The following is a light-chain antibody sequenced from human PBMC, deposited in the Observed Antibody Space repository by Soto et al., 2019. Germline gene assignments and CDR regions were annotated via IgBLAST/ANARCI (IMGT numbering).Light chain of an antibody. Sequence: DIQMTQSPSILSASVGDRVTITCRASQSISSWLAWYQQKPGKAPNLLIHKASHLESGVPSRFSGSGSGTEFTLTISSLQHGDFATYYCQHYNTYPWTFGQGTKVAIK. V-gene: IGKV1-5*03. CDR1: QSISSW. CDR2: KAS. CDR3: QHYNTYPWT. J-gene: IGKJ1*01.